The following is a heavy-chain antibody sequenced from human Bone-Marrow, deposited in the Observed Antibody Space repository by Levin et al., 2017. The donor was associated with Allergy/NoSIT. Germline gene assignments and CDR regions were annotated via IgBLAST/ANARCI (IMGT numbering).Heavy chain of an antibody. V-gene: IGHV1-3*04. D-gene: IGHD6-13*01. CDR1: GYTFTSHG. CDR3: ARDGSSTWYGGIDS. J-gene: IGHJ4*02. Sequence: ASVKVSCKASGYTFTSHGMHWVRQTPGQRLEWMGWINTGNGNTQYSQKFQGRVTIGRDTFASTAYMELSYLTSEDTAVYYCARDGSSTWYGGIDSWGQGTLVTVSS. CDR2: INTGNGNT.